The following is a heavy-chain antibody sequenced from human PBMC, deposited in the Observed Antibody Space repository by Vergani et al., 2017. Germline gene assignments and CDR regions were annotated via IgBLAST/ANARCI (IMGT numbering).Heavy chain of an antibody. CDR2: IYYSGRT. V-gene: IGHV4-39*02. CDR3: SRDRGYCSSTSCYGMMDYYYYYMNV. J-gene: IGHJ6*03. D-gene: IGHD2-2*01. CDR1: GGSISSSSYY. Sequence: QVQLQQWGAGLLKPSETLSLTCTVSGGSISSSSYYWGWIRQPPGKGLEWIGSIYYSGRTYYNPSLKSRVTISVDTSKNQFFLKLSSVTAAGTAVYYCSRDRGYCSSTSCYGMMDYYYYYMNVWGKGTTVTVSS.